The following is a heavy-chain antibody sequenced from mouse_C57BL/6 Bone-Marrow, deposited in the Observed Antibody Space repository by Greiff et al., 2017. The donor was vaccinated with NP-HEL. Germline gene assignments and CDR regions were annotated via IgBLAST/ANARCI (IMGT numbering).Heavy chain of an antibody. CDR2: ISYDGSN. V-gene: IGHV3-6*01. Sequence: VQLQQSGPGLVKPSQSLSLTCSVTGYSITSGYYWNWIRQFPGNKLEWMGYISYDGSNNYNPSLKNRISITRDTSKNQFFLKLNSVTTEDTATYYCARGRSPWDYWGQGTSVTVSS. CDR1: GYSITSGYY. CDR3: ARGRSPWDY. J-gene: IGHJ4*01.